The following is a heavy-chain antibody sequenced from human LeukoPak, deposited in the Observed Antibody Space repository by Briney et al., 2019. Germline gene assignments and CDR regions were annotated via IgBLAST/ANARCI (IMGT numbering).Heavy chain of an antibody. D-gene: IGHD3-22*01. Sequence: GGSLRLSCVSSDFSFTSSALHWVRQSPDKGLEWVVVVSGDGDHDYFVDSAEGRFTVSRDNSRNTVFLHLKNLREDDTGLYYCARAGAGKSYEPYEGFDVWGQGTLVVVSS. CDR1: DFSFTSSA. V-gene: IGHV3-30-3*01. CDR3: ARAGAGKSYEPYEGFDV. J-gene: IGHJ3*01. CDR2: VSGDGDHD.